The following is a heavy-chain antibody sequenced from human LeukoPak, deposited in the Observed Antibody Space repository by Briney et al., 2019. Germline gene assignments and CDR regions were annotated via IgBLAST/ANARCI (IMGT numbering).Heavy chain of an antibody. Sequence: PGGSLRLSCAASGFTFSSSAMSWVRQAPGKGLEWVAAISDTGRLSYCADSVNGRFTISRDNSKNTLSLQMNSLRAADTAVYYCARDYRSTFDYWGQGTLVTVSS. D-gene: IGHD1-26*01. J-gene: IGHJ4*02. CDR1: GFTFSSSA. V-gene: IGHV3-23*01. CDR2: ISDTGRLS. CDR3: ARDYRSTFDY.